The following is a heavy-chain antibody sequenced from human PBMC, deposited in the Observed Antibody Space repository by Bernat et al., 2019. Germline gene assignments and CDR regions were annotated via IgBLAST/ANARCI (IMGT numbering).Heavy chain of an antibody. CDR1: GYTFSNYW. CDR2: IYPGDSDT. Sequence: EVQLVQSGTEVKKPGESLKISCKGSGYTFSNYWIAWVRQMPGKGVGWMGIIYPGDSDTRYSPSFQGQVTISADKSISTAYLQWSGLQASDTAIYYCARLKTFYNPVDYWGQGTLVTVSS. J-gene: IGHJ4*02. D-gene: IGHD1-14*01. CDR3: ARLKTFYNPVDY. V-gene: IGHV5-51*01.